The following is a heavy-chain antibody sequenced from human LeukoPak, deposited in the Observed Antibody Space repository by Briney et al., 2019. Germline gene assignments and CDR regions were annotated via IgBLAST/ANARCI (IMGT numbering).Heavy chain of an antibody. D-gene: IGHD3-3*01. CDR3: ARILARSIDY. CDR1: GGSFSDYF. Sequence: SETLSLTCAVYGGSFSDYFWNWIRQPPGKGLEWIGEINHGGGTRYNPSLKSRATISVDTSKNQFSLKLSSVTAADTAVYYCARILARSIDYWGQGTLVTVSS. CDR2: INHGGGT. J-gene: IGHJ4*02. V-gene: IGHV4-34*01.